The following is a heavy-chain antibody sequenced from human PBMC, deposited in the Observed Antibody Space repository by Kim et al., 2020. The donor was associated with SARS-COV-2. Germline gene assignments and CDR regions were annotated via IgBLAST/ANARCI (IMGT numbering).Heavy chain of an antibody. V-gene: IGHV4-34*01. CDR3: ARGLRVVPAAIFDY. D-gene: IGHD2-2*01. CDR1: GGSFSGYY. J-gene: IGHJ4*02. Sequence: SETLSLTCAVYGGSFSGYYWSWIRQPPGKGLEWIGEINHSGSTNYNPSLKIRVTISVDTSKNQFSLKLSSVTAADTAVYYCARGLRVVPAAIFDYWGQGTLVTVSS. CDR2: INHSGST.